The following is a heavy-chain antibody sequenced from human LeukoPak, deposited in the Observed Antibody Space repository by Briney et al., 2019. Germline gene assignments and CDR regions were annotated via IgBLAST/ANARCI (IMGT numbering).Heavy chain of an antibody. CDR2: ISYPGTT. D-gene: IGHD3-10*01. CDR1: GDSISRSSVY. V-gene: IGHV4-39*07. Sequence: PSETLSLTCNVSGDSISRSSVYWGWIRQPPGKGLEWIGTISYPGTTYYNPSLKSRITITIDTSRNLVSLKLNSVTAADTAVYYCARDVIVLWFGGATKHSWSDPWGQGTLVTVSP. CDR3: ARDVIVLWFGGATKHSWSDP. J-gene: IGHJ5*02.